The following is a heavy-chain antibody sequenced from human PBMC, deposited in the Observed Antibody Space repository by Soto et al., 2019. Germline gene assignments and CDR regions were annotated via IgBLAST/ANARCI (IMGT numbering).Heavy chain of an antibody. D-gene: IGHD5-18*01. J-gene: IGHJ6*02. CDR3: ARNLDDTATNYAMDV. V-gene: IGHV3-33*01. CDR1: GFTFSRDV. CDR2: IWQDGSDI. Sequence: QVQLMESGGGVVQPGRSLRLSCGASGFTFSRDVMHWVRQAPGKGLEWVALIWQDGSDISYGDSVKGRFTISRDNSKNTLYLEMNSLRADDTAVYYCARNLDDTATNYAMDVWGHGTTVIVSS.